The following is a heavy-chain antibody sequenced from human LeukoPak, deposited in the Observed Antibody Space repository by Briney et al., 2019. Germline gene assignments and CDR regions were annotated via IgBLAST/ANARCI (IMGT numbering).Heavy chain of an antibody. V-gene: IGHV3-30*02. Sequence: GGSLRLSCAASGFTFSSYGMHWVRQAPGKGLEWVAFIRYDGSNKYYADSVKGRFTISRDNSKNTLYLQMNSLRAEDTAVYYCAKDPYYYGSGTHGAFDIWGQGTMVTVSS. CDR3: AKDPYYYGSGTHGAFDI. D-gene: IGHD3-10*01. CDR2: IRYDGSNK. J-gene: IGHJ3*02. CDR1: GFTFSSYG.